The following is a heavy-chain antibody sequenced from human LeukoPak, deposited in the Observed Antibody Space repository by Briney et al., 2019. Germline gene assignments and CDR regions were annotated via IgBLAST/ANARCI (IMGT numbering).Heavy chain of an antibody. V-gene: IGHV1-24*01. CDR2: FDPVHGER. D-gene: IGHD3-10*01. Sequence: ASVNVSCKFSGHSLNEVSIHWVRQAPGKGPEWMGHFDPVHGERIYAQQFQGRVIMTEDTSSDTAYLDVRSLRYNDTAVYYCATDRSYADGGQGTMVSVSS. J-gene: IGHJ4*02. CDR1: GHSLNEVS. CDR3: ATDRSYAD.